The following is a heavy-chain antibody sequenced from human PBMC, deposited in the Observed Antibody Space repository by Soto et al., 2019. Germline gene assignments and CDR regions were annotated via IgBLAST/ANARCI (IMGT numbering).Heavy chain of an antibody. D-gene: IGHD6-13*01. J-gene: IGHJ4*02. V-gene: IGHV4-59*08. Sequence: SETLSLTYTVSGGSISSYYWSWIRQPPGKGLEWIGYIYYSGSTNYNPSLKSRVTISVDTSKNQFSLKLSSVTAADTAVYYCARVQQQLVDYWGQGTLVTVSS. CDR2: IYYSGST. CDR1: GGSISSYY. CDR3: ARVQQQLVDY.